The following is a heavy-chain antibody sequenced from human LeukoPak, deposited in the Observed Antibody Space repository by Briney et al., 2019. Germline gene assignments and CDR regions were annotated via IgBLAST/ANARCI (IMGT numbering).Heavy chain of an antibody. CDR3: ARDIVMVTYWFDP. CDR2: INPNSGGT. D-gene: IGHD5-18*01. J-gene: IGHJ5*02. Sequence: ASVTVSFTASGYTFTVYYMHWVRQAPGQGLERMGWINPNSGGTNYAQKFQGRVTMTRDTSISTAYMELSRLRSDDTAVYYCARDIVMVTYWFDPWGQGTLVTVSS. CDR1: GYTFTVYY. V-gene: IGHV1-2*02.